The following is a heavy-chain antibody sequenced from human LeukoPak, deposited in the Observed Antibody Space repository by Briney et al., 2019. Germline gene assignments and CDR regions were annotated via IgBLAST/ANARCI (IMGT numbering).Heavy chain of an antibody. Sequence: SETLSLTCTVSGGSISSSSYYWGWIRQPPGKGLEWIGSIYYSGSTYYNPSLKSRVTISVDTSKNQFSLKLSSVTAADTAVYYCARDPVTSITMIVVAATDAFDIWGQGTMVTVSS. D-gene: IGHD3-22*01. CDR1: GGSISSSSYY. CDR3: ARDPVTSITMIVVAATDAFDI. CDR2: IYYSGST. J-gene: IGHJ3*02. V-gene: IGHV4-39*07.